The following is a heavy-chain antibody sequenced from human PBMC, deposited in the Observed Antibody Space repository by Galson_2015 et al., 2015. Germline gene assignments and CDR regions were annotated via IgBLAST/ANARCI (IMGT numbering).Heavy chain of an antibody. J-gene: IGHJ4*02. CDR3: ARWSGTYYDY. CDR1: GYTFTSNY. CDR2: INPSGGST. Sequence: VKVSCKASGYTFTSNYLHWVRQAPGQGLEWMGIINPSGGSTSYAQKFQGRVTMTRDTSTTTVYMELSSLRSDDTAVYYCARWSGTYYDYSGQGTLVTVSS. D-gene: IGHD3-3*01. V-gene: IGHV1-46*01.